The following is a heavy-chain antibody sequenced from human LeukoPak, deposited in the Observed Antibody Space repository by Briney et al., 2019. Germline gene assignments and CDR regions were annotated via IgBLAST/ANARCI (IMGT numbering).Heavy chain of an antibody. V-gene: IGHV4-4*07. Sequence: SETLSLTCTVSGGSISSYYWSWIRQPAGKGLEWIGRIYTSGSTNYNPSLKSRVTMSVDTSKSQFSLKLSSVTAADTAVYYCASARLGSGLEGAFDIWGQGTMVTISS. D-gene: IGHD6-25*01. CDR1: GGSISSYY. CDR2: IYTSGST. CDR3: ASARLGSGLEGAFDI. J-gene: IGHJ3*02.